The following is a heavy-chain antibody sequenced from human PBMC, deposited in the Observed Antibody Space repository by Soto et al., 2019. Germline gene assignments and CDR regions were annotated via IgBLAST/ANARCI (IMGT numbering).Heavy chain of an antibody. V-gene: IGHV3-64D*08. CDR1: GFTFSSYA. D-gene: IGHD3-3*01. CDR3: VKEGRDATIFGVVKGPFDY. J-gene: IGHJ4*02. Sequence: EVQLVESGGGLVQPGGSLRLSCSASGFTFSSYAMHWVRQAPGKGLEYVSAISSNGGSTYYADSVKGRFTISRDNSKNTLYLQMSSLRAEDTAVYYCVKEGRDATIFGVVKGPFDYWGQGTLVTVSS. CDR2: ISSNGGST.